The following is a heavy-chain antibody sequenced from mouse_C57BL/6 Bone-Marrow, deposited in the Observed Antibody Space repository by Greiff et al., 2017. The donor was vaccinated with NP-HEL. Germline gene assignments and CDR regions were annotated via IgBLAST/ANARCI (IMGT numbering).Heavy chain of an antibody. CDR1: GYKFTDYE. J-gene: IGHJ4*01. V-gene: IGHV1-15*01. D-gene: IGHD1-1*01. CDR3: TTTVVANGYAMDY. Sequence: QVQLQQSGAELVRPGASVTLSCKASGYKFTDYEMHWVKQTPVHGLEWIGAIDPETGGTAYNQKFKGKAILTADKSSSTAYMELRSLTSEDSSVYYCTTTVVANGYAMDYWGQGTSVTVSS. CDR2: IDPETGGT.